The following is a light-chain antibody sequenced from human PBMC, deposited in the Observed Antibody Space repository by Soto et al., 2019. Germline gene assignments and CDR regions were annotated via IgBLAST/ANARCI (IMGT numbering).Light chain of an antibody. Sequence: DIQMTQSPSTLSASVLDRVAITCLASRSISGWLTWYQQKPGKAPKLLIYDVSSLESGVPSRFSGSGSGTEFTLAISSLQPDDFATYYCQQYNSYPWTFGQGTKVDIK. CDR3: QQYNSYPWT. V-gene: IGKV1-5*01. J-gene: IGKJ1*01. CDR2: DVS. CDR1: RSISGW.